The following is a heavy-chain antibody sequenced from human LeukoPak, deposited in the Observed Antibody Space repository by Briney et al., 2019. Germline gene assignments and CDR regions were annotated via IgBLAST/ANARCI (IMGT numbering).Heavy chain of an antibody. Sequence: SETLSLTCTVSGGSISSSSYYWGWIRQPPGKGLEWIGSIYHSGSTYYNPSLKSRVTISVDRSKNQFSLKLSSVTAADTAVYYCARAVVAATAYFQHWGQGTLVTVSS. CDR1: GGSISSSSYY. V-gene: IGHV4-39*07. J-gene: IGHJ1*01. CDR2: IYHSGST. D-gene: IGHD2-15*01. CDR3: ARAVVAATAYFQH.